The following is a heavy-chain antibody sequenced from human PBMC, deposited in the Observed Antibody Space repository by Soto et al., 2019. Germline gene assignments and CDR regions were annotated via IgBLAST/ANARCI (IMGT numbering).Heavy chain of an antibody. CDR3: ARESDFDFWSSNYIDGMDV. J-gene: IGHJ6*02. CDR1: GFTFNKYS. CDR2: ITSNANRI. D-gene: IGHD3-3*01. V-gene: IGHV3-21*02. Sequence: EVQLVESGGGLVKPGGSLRLSCAASGFTFNKYSMNWVRQAPGKGLEWDSSITSNANRIYYADSVKGRFTISRDNAQKSVYLQMNSLRVGDTAVYYCARESDFDFWSSNYIDGMDVWGQGTTVTVSS.